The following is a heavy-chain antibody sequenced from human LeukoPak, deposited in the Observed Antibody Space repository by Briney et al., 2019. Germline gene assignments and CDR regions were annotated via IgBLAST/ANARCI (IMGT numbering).Heavy chain of an antibody. CDR1: GYSFTSYW. CDR3: ARHRRITMVRGVHNWFDP. Sequence: GESLKISCKGSGYSFTSYWIGWVRQMPGKGLEWKGIIYPGDSDTRYSPSFQGQVTISADKSISTAYLQWSSLKASDTAMYYCARHRRITMVRGVHNWFDPWGQGTLVTVSS. D-gene: IGHD3-10*01. CDR2: IYPGDSDT. V-gene: IGHV5-51*01. J-gene: IGHJ5*02.